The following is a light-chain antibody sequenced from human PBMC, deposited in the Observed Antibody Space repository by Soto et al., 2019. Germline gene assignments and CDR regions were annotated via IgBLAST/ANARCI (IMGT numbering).Light chain of an antibody. CDR3: QQYYSPLYT. CDR1: QSVSSNF. CDR2: GAS. Sequence: EIVLTQSPGTLSLSPGERATLSCRASQSVSSNFLAWYQQKPGQAPRLLIYGASNRATGIPDRFSGSGSGTDFTLTISSLQAEDVAVYSCQQYYSPLYTFGQGTKLEIK. V-gene: IGKV3-20*01. J-gene: IGKJ2*01.